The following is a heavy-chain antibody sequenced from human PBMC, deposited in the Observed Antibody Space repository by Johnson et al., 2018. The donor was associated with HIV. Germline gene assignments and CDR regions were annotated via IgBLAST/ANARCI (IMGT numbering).Heavy chain of an antibody. CDR3: TRGRHSLDAFDV. V-gene: IGHV3-30*04. CDR1: GFTFSSYA. CDR2: ISYDGDNE. D-gene: IGHD2-21*01. Sequence: QVQLVESGGGVVQPGRSLRLSCAASGFTFSSYAMHWVRQAPGKGLEWVAVISYDGDNEYYADSVKGRFTISRDNSKNTLYLQMNSLRAEDTAVYYCTRGRHSLDAFDVWGQGTMVTVSS. J-gene: IGHJ3*01.